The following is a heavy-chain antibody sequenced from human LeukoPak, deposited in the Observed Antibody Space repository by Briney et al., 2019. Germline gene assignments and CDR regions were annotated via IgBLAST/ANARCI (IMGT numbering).Heavy chain of an antibody. V-gene: IGHV3-30*18. J-gene: IGHJ4*02. CDR3: AKERDKYSSSWCFDY. D-gene: IGHD6-13*01. CDR1: GFTFSTYG. Sequence: GGSLRLSCAASGFTFSTYGMHWVRQAPGKGLEWVAVISYDGSNKYYADSVKGRFTISRDNSKNTLYLQMNSLRAEDTAVYYCAKERDKYSSSWCFDYWGQGTLVTVSS. CDR2: ISYDGSNK.